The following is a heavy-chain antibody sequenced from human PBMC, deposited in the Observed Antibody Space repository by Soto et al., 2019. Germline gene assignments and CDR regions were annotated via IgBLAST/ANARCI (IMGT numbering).Heavy chain of an antibody. CDR2: IYPGDSDT. CDR1: GCSFTSYL. V-gene: IGHV5-51*01. D-gene: IGHD2-8*01. CDR3: ARPTNRGKYYYGMDV. J-gene: IGHJ6*02. Sequence: GESLKISCKGSGCSFTSYLIGWVRQMPGKGLECMGIIYPGDSDTRYSPSFQGQVTISADKSISTAYLQWSSLKASDTAMYYCARPTNRGKYYYGMDVWGQGTTVTVSS.